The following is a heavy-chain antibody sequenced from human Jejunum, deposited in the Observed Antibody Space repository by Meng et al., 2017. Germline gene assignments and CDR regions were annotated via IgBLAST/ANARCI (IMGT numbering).Heavy chain of an antibody. CDR2: IDPVDSDT. Sequence: GESLKISCKASGYRFTNYWIAWVRQLPGKGLEWMGIIDPVDSDTRYSPSFQGQVTISADKSISTAYLQWSSLKASDTAMYYCARHQAVWGIMKESKDDYDRGMDVWGQGTTVTVSS. V-gene: IGHV5-51*01. CDR3: ARHQAVWGIMKESKDDYDRGMDV. CDR1: GYRFTNYW. D-gene: IGHD3-16*01. J-gene: IGHJ6*02.